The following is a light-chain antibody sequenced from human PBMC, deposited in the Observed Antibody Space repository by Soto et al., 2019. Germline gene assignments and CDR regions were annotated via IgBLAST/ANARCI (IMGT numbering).Light chain of an antibody. V-gene: IGKV3-20*01. CDR3: EQYGSSPRT. CDR2: GAS. CDR1: QSVSKAY. J-gene: IGKJ1*01. Sequence: EIVLTQSPGTLALSPGDRATLSCRASQSVSKAYLVWYQVKPGQAPRRLIYGASSRATGIPDRFSGRGSETDFTLTISRLEPEDSAVYYCEQYGSSPRTFGQGTKVDIK.